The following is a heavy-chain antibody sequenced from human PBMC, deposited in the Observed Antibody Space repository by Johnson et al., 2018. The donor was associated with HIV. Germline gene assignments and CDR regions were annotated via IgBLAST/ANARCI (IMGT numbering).Heavy chain of an antibody. CDR1: GFTFRSYA. CDR2: ITYDGRNK. V-gene: IGHV3-30*04. Sequence: QVQLVESGGGVMQPGKSLRLSCEASGFTFRSYAMHWVRQASGTGLEWVAVITYDGRNKYYADSVKGRFIISRDNSKNMTNLQMNGLSDEDTADYYCVRDQGSGWPTNAFDIWGRGTRVTVSS. D-gene: IGHD6-19*01. CDR3: VRDQGSGWPTNAFDI. J-gene: IGHJ3*02.